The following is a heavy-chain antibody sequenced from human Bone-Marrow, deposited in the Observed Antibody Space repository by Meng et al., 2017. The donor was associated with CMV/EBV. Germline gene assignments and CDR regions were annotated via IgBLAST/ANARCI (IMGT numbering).Heavy chain of an antibody. V-gene: IGHV4-34*01. J-gene: IGHJ5*02. CDR3: ATVGLGMNWFDP. CDR1: GGSFSGYS. Sequence: QVQLKAWGAGLLKPSETRSLTCAVYGGSFSGYSWSWIRQPPGKGLEWIAEINHSGNTNYNPSLKSRVTISVDTSKNQFSLKLSSVTAADTAVYYCATVGLGMNWFDPWGQGTLVTVSS. CDR2: INHSGNT.